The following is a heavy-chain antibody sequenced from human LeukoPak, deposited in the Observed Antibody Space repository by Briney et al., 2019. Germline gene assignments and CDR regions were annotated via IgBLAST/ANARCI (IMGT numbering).Heavy chain of an antibody. J-gene: IGHJ6*02. CDR1: GGSISSYY. D-gene: IGHD6-19*01. Sequence: LETLSLTCTVSGGSISSYYWSWIRQPAGKGLEWIGRIYTSGSTNYNPSLKSRVTMSVDTSKNQFSLKLSSVTAADTAVYYCARDLRRSVVAGTYYYYYGMDVWGQGTTVTVSS. CDR2: IYTSGST. CDR3: ARDLRRSVVAGTYYYYYGMDV. V-gene: IGHV4-4*07.